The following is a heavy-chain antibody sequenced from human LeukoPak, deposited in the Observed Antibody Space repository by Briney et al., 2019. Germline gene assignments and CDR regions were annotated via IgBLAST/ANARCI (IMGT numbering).Heavy chain of an antibody. CDR2: ISGSGGST. J-gene: IGHJ4*02. Sequence: GGSLRLSCAASGFTFSSYAMSWVRQAPGKGLEWVSAISGSGGSTYCADSVKGRFTISRDNSKNTLYLQMNSLRAEDTAVYYCAKPPIVVVVAATSQPFDYWGQGTLVTVSS. CDR3: AKPPIVVVVAATSQPFDY. D-gene: IGHD2-15*01. CDR1: GFTFSSYA. V-gene: IGHV3-23*01.